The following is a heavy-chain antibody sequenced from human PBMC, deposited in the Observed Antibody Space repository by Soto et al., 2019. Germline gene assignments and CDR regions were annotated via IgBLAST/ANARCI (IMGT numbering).Heavy chain of an antibody. CDR1: GDTFTPYA. V-gene: IGHV1-69*14. Sequence: QVQLVQSGAEVKTPGSSVTVSCKASGDTFTPYAVSWVRQAPGQGLEWMGGIIPIAGTPTYAQKFQGRVTITDDRSTSPTSMELSTLTSEDTAIYYCARGYCVSTSCHSLDSWGQGTPVPVSS. J-gene: IGHJ4*02. CDR2: IIPIAGTP. CDR3: ARGYCVSTSCHSLDS. D-gene: IGHD2-15*01.